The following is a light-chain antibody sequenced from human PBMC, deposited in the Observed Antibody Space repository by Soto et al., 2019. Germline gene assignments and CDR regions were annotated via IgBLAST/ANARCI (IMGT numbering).Light chain of an antibody. CDR3: QQYNNWPRT. J-gene: IGKJ1*01. CDR2: GAS. CDR1: QSVSSD. Sequence: DIVLTQSPGTRSVTPVESATLSCRASQSVSSDLAWYHQKPGQAPRLLIYGASTRATGIPARFSGSGSGTEFTLTINSLQSEDFAVYYCQQYNNWPRTFGQGTKVDIK. V-gene: IGKV3-15*01.